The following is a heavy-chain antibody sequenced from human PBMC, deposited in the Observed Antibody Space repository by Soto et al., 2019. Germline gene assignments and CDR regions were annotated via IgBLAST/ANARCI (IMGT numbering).Heavy chain of an antibody. J-gene: IGHJ4*02. CDR3: AHRLTVTAPYYFDY. V-gene: IGHV2-5*01. D-gene: IGHD2-21*02. CDR2: IYWNDDK. Sequence: GSGPTLVNPTQTLTLTCTFSGFSLSTSGVGVGWVRQPPGKALEWLGLIYWNDDKPYNPSLKNRLTFTKDTSKNQVVLMMANMDPVDTAIYYCAHRLTVTAPYYFDYWGQGILVTVSS. CDR1: GFSLSTSGVG.